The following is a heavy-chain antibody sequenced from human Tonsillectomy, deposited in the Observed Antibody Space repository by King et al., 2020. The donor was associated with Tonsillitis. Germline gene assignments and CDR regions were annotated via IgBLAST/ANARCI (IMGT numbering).Heavy chain of an antibody. J-gene: IGHJ3*01. D-gene: IGHD3-10*01. CDR3: AHLIVGSCYPFYDAFDF. V-gene: IGHV2-5*01. CDR2: IYWIDDK. CDR1: GFSLSTSGVG. Sequence: ITLKESGPTLVKPTQTLTLTCTFSGFSLSTSGVGLGWIRQPPGKALECLALIYWIDDKSYSPSLKSRLTITKDTSKNQVVLTMTNMDPVDTATYYCAHLIVGSCYPFYDAFDFWGQGTMVTVSS.